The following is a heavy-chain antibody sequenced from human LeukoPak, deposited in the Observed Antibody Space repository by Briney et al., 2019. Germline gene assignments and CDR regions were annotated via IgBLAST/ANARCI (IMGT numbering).Heavy chain of an antibody. CDR2: ISARGAVQ. Sequence: KTGGSLRLSCAVSGLIFYSLYMGWIRQGTGKGLDYIALISARGAVQYYAESVEGLFTISRDNAKNSVSLQMNSLSADDTAIYYCARSLIVASEDYWGQGTQVTVSS. J-gene: IGHJ4*02. CDR1: GLIFYSLY. V-gene: IGHV3-11*04. CDR3: ARSLIVASEDY. D-gene: IGHD3-22*01.